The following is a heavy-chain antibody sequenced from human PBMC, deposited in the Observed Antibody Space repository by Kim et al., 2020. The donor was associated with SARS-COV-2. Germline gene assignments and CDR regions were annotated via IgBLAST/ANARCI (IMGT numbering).Heavy chain of an antibody. CDR3: ARDAKRGYSYGWTYYYYGMDV. V-gene: IGHV3-30*04. J-gene: IGHJ6*02. Sequence: GGSLRLSCAASGFTFSRYAIHWVHQAPGKGLEWVAVISYDGSNKYYAESVKGRFTISRDNSKITLYLQMNSLRAEDTAVYYCARDAKRGYSYGWTYYYYGMDVWGQGTTVTVSS. CDR2: ISYDGSNK. D-gene: IGHD5-18*01. CDR1: GFTFSRYA.